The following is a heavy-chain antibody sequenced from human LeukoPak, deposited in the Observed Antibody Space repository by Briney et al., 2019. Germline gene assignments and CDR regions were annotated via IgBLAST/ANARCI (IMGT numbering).Heavy chain of an antibody. D-gene: IGHD3-22*01. CDR3: ARDSSGYYFFDY. V-gene: IGHV4-59*12. Sequence: KPSETLSLTCTVSGGSISSYYWSWIRQPPGKGLEWIGYIYYSGSTNYNPSLKSRVTMSVDTSKNQFSLKLSSVTAADTAVYYCARDSSGYYFFDYWGQGTLVTVSS. CDR1: GGSISSYY. J-gene: IGHJ4*02. CDR2: IYYSGST.